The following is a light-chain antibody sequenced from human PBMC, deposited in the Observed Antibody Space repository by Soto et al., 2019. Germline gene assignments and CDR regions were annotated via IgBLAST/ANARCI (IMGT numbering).Light chain of an antibody. CDR3: CSYAGSSTSWV. CDR2: EDS. J-gene: IGLJ3*02. V-gene: IGLV2-23*01. CDR1: SSDAGNYNF. Sequence: QSALTQPASVSGSPGQSITISCTGTSSDAGNYNFVSWYQQHPGKAPKVIIYEDSTRPSGVSNRISGSKSGNTASLTISGLQAEDEADYDCCSYAGSSTSWVFVGGTKLTVL.